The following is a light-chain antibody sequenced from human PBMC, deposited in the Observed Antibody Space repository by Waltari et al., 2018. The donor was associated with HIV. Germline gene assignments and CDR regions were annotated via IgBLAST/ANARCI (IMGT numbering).Light chain of an antibody. Sequence: EVVMTQSPDTLSVSPGERVSLPCTSSQNINTNLAWFQQKPGHSPRLLLYGASTRTSGTPVTFSASGSGTAFTLTISSLQSEEFAIYYCQQYNDWPLTFGGGTKVDIK. CDR2: GAS. CDR3: QQYNDWPLT. J-gene: IGKJ4*01. V-gene: IGKV3-15*01. CDR1: QNINTN.